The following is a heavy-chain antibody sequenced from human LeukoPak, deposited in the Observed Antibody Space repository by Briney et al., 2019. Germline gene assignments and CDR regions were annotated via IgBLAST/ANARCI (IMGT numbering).Heavy chain of an antibody. V-gene: IGHV3-30*02. CDR3: AKGAVLRFLEWLSGVDHWFDP. J-gene: IGHJ5*02. CDR1: GFTFSSYE. D-gene: IGHD3-3*01. Sequence: GGSLRLSCAASGFTFSSYEMNWVRQAPGKGLEWVAFIRYDGSNKYYADSVKGRFTISRDNSKNTLYLQMNSLRAEDTAVYYCAKGAVLRFLEWLSGVDHWFDPWDQGTLVTVSS. CDR2: IRYDGSNK.